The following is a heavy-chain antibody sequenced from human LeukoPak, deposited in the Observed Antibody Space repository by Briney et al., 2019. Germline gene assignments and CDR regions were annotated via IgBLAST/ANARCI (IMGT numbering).Heavy chain of an antibody. CDR3: ASLWLNYYYYYGMDV. Sequence: SVKVSCKVSGYTLTELSMHWVRQAPGKGLEWMGGIIPIFGTANYAQKFQGRVTITADESTSTAYMELSSLRSEDTAVYYCASLWLNYYYYYGMDVWGQGTTVTVSS. CDR1: GYTLTELS. J-gene: IGHJ6*02. D-gene: IGHD5-18*01. CDR2: IIPIFGTA. V-gene: IGHV1-69*13.